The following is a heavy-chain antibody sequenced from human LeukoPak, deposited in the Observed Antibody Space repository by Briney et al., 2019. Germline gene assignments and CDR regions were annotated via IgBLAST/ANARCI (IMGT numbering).Heavy chain of an antibody. CDR1: GFTYRRYS. CDR2: ISSGSDYL. Sequence: GGSLRLSCVASGFTYRRYSMNWVRQAPGKVLEWVSTISSGSDYLYHADSVRGRFTISRDNARNSLFLQMDDLRAEDTALYYCARDLSSGMPGGFDYWGQGILVTVSS. D-gene: IGHD2-2*01. V-gene: IGHV3-21*01. J-gene: IGHJ4*02. CDR3: ARDLSSGMPGGFDY.